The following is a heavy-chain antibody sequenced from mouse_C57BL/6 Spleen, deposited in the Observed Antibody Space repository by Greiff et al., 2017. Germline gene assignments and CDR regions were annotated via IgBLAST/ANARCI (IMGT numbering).Heavy chain of an antibody. D-gene: IGHD3-3*01. CDR3: ARVGPGGYYFDY. CDR2: IYPGSGST. V-gene: IGHV1-55*01. Sequence: QVQLQQSGAELVKPGASVKMSCKASGYTFTSYWITWVKQRPGQGLEWIGDIYPGSGSTNYNEKFKSKATLTVDTSSSTAYMQLSSLTSEDSAVYYCARVGPGGYYFDYWGQGTTLTVSS. CDR1: GYTFTSYW. J-gene: IGHJ2*01.